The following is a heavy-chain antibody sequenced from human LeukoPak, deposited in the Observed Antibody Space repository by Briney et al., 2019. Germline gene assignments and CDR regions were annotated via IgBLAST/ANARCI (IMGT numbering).Heavy chain of an antibody. J-gene: IGHJ4*02. Sequence: PGGSLILSCAASGFTASNYWMSWVRQAPGKGLEWVSAIRGSGSSTYYADSVKGRFTISRDNSKNTLYLQMNSLRAEDTAVYYCAPGGPGYYFDYWGQGTLVTVSS. CDR1: GFTASNYW. V-gene: IGHV3-23*01. CDR3: APGGPGYYFDY. CDR2: IRGSGSST.